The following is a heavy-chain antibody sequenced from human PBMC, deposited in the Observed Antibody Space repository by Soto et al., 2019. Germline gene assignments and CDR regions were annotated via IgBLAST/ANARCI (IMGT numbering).Heavy chain of an antibody. CDR3: AKEGSSGWYCFDY. CDR2: ISGSGGSA. D-gene: IGHD6-19*01. V-gene: IGHV3-23*01. J-gene: IGHJ4*02. Sequence: GGSLRLSCAASGFTFSSCAMNWVRQAPGKGLEWVSTISGSGGSAYYADSVKGRFTISKDNSKNTLYLQMNSLRAEDTAVYFCAKEGSSGWYCFDYWGQGTLVTVSS. CDR1: GFTFSSCA.